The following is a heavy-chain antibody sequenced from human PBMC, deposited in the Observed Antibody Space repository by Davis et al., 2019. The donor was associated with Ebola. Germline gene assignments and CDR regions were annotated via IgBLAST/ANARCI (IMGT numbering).Heavy chain of an antibody. CDR3: EVAVAGTGYMDV. CDR1: GFTFSGSA. D-gene: IGHD6-19*01. J-gene: IGHJ6*02. Sequence: GGSLRLSCAASGFTFSGSAMHWVRQASGKGLEWVGRIRSKANSYATAYAASVKGRSTISRDDSKNTAYLQMNSLKTEDTAVYYCEVAVAGTGYMDVWGQGTTVTVSS. V-gene: IGHV3-73*01. CDR2: IRSKANSYAT.